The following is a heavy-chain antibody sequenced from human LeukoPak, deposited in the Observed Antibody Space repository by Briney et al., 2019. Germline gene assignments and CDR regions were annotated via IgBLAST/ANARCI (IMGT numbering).Heavy chain of an antibody. CDR2: IEYDATNK. D-gene: IGHD5-18*01. J-gene: IGHJ4*01. Sequence: PGGSLRLSCAASGFTFSNYGMHWARQAPGKGLEWVAFIEYDATNKYYADSVKGRFTISRDNSKKTVYLQMNSLRPEDTALYFCAKDIRRGDNYGYDQFAFWGHGTLVTVSS. CDR3: AKDIRRGDNYGYDQFAF. V-gene: IGHV3-30*02. CDR1: GFTFSNYG.